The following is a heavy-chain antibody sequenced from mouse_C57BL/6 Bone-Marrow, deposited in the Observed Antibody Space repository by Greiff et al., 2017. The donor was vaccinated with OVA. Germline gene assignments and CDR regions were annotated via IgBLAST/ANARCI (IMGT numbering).Heavy chain of an antibody. J-gene: IGHJ4*01. CDR3: ARERDYDYDGDYAMDY. V-gene: IGHV5-4*01. CDR2: ISDGGSYT. Sequence: EVKVVESGGGLVKPGGSLKLSCAASGFTFSSYAMSWVRQTPEKRLEWVATISDGGSYTYYPDNVKGRFTISRDNAKNNLYLQMSHLKSEDTAMYYCARERDYDYDGDYAMDYWGQGTSVTVSS. CDR1: GFTFSSYA. D-gene: IGHD2-4*01.